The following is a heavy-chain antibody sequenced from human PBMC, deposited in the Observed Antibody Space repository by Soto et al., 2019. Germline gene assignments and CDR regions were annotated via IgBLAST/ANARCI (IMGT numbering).Heavy chain of an antibody. J-gene: IGHJ4*02. CDR2: ISFDGSNK. Sequence: QVQLVESGGGVVQPGRSLRLSCAASGFTFSTYGMHWVLQAPGKGLEWVSVISFDGSNKYYADSVKGRFTISRDNSKTTLYLQMNSLRAEDTALYYCAKGNFVNYPLLDYWGQGTLVTVSS. D-gene: IGHD3-10*01. V-gene: IGHV3-30*18. CDR3: AKGNFVNYPLLDY. CDR1: GFTFSTYG.